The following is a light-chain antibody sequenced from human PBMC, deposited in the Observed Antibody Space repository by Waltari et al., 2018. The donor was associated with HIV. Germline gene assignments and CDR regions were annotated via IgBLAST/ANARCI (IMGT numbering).Light chain of an antibody. V-gene: IGKV3-15*01. Sequence: EIVMTQSPHTLSVSPGHSVTLSCRASQSIRANVAWYQQRPGQAPRLLIYEAATRPTGIPARFSGRGSGTEFTLTISSLQSEDFATYFCQQYDDGPRGITFGQGTMLEIK. CDR3: QQYDDGPRGIT. CDR1: QSIRAN. CDR2: EAA. J-gene: IGKJ2*01.